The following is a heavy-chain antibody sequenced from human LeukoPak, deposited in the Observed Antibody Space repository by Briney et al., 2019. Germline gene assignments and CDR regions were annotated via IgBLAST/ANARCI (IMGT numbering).Heavy chain of an antibody. J-gene: IGHJ4*02. CDR1: GFTFSSYA. CDR2: INGSGGST. D-gene: IGHD1-26*01. V-gene: IGHV3-23*01. Sequence: GGSLRLSCAASGFTFSSYALSWVRQAAGKGLEWVSAINGSGGSTYYADSVKGRFTISRDNSKNTLYLQMNSLRVEDTAVYYCAKTPSGSYYPGYFDYWGQGTLVTVSS. CDR3: AKTPSGSYYPGYFDY.